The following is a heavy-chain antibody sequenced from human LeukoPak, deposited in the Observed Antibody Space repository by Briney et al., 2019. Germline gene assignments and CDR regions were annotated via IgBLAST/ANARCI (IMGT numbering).Heavy chain of an antibody. V-gene: IGHV1-24*01. CDR3: ATVTHYYDSSGYYFHRPIDY. Sequence: ASVKVSCKVSGYTLTELSMHWVRQGPGKGLEWLGGFDPEDGETIDAQKFQGRVTMTEDTSTDTAYMELSSLRSEDTAVYYCATVTHYYDSSGYYFHRPIDYWGQGTLVIVSS. J-gene: IGHJ4*02. D-gene: IGHD3-22*01. CDR2: FDPEDGET. CDR1: GYTLTELS.